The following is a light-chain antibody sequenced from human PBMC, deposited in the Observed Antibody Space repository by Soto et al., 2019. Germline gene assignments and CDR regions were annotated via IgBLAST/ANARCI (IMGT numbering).Light chain of an antibody. CDR1: SSNIGSNT. Sequence: SVLTQPPSWSGTPGQRVTISCSGSSSNIGSNTVNWYQQLPGTAPKLLIYSNNQRPSGVPDRFSGSKSGTSASLAISGLQSEDEADYYCAAWDDSLNGQVFGTGTKVTVL. CDR2: SNN. V-gene: IGLV1-44*01. CDR3: AAWDDSLNGQV. J-gene: IGLJ1*01.